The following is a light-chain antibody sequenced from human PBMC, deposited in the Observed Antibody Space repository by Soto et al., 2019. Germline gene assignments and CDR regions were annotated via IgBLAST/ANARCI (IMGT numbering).Light chain of an antibody. Sequence: QSALTQPPSASGSPGQSVTISCTGTSSDVGGYNYVSWYQQYPGRAPKLMIYEVTKRPSGVPDRFSGSKSSNTASLTVSGLQAADEADYYCSSYAASNNFYFVFGGGTQLTVL. CDR3: SSYAASNNFYFV. J-gene: IGLJ3*02. CDR2: EVT. V-gene: IGLV2-8*01. CDR1: SSDVGGYNY.